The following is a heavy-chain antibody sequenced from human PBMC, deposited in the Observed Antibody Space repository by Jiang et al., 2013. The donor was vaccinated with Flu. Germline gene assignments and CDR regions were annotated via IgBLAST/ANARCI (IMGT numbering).Heavy chain of an antibody. V-gene: IGHV1-46*01. CDR3: ARVVAGTRPNDAFDI. J-gene: IGHJ3*02. CDR2: INPSGGST. Sequence: GAEVKKPGASVKVSCKASGYTFTSYYMHWVRQAPGQGLEWMGIINPSGGSTSYAQKFQGRVTMTRDTSTSTVYMELSSLRSEDTAVYYCARVVAGTRPNDAFDIWGQGTMVTVSS. CDR1: GYTFTSYY. D-gene: IGHD6-19*01.